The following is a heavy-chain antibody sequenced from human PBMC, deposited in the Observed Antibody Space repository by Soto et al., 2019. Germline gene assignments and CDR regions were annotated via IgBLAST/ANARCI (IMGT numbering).Heavy chain of an antibody. D-gene: IGHD2-15*01. V-gene: IGHV4-31*11. J-gene: IGHJ6*02. CDR1: GCSISSGGYY. CDR2: IYYSGST. CDR3: AREVVVVVAADDYYYYGMDV. Sequence: PSEALSLTCAVSGCSISSGGYYWSWIRQHPGKGLEWIGYIYYSGSTYYNPSLKSRVTISVDTSKNQFSLKLSSVTAADTAVYYCAREVVVVVAADDYYYYGMDVWGQGTTVPVSS.